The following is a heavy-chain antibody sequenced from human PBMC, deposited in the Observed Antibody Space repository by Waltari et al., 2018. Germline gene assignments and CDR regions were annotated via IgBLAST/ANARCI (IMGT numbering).Heavy chain of an antibody. CDR1: GFNFGNYG. CDR2: ISFDGSKE. Sequence: QVQLVESGGGVVQPARSLRLSCAASGFNFGNYGMHWVRQAPGKGLGWGALISFDGSKEDYSDSVKGRFTISRDNSKNTLFLQMSRLRAEDTAMYYCAKDQWTGDYYYGMDVWGQGTTVTVSS. V-gene: IGHV3-30*18. J-gene: IGHJ6*02. CDR3: AKDQWTGDYYYGMDV. D-gene: IGHD7-27*01.